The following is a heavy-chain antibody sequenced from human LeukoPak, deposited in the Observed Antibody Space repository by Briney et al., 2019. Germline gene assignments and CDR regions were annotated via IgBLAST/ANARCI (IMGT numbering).Heavy chain of an antibody. Sequence: GGSLRLPCTASGFTFSSYAMHWVRQAPGKGLEWVAVISYDGSNKYYADSVKGRFTISRDNSKNTLYLQMNSLRGEDTAVYYCARDQSSGYCSITSCDARRRHFDYWGQGTLVTVSS. J-gene: IGHJ4*02. V-gene: IGHV3-30*03. D-gene: IGHD2-2*03. CDR3: ARDQSSGYCSITSCDARRRHFDY. CDR1: GFTFSSYA. CDR2: ISYDGSNK.